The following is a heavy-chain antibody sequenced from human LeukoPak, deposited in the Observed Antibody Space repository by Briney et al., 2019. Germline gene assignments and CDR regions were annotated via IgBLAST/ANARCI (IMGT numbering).Heavy chain of an antibody. Sequence: TETLSLTCTGSGGSIIRYYWSWLRQPPGKGLEGMGYIYYSGSPIYNPSLKSRVTISVDASKNQFSLKLSSVTAADTAVYYCATSTIFLAHDAFDIWGQGTMVTVSS. CDR3: ATSTIFLAHDAFDI. V-gene: IGHV4-59*08. CDR2: IYYSGSP. J-gene: IGHJ3*02. CDR1: GGSIIRYY. D-gene: IGHD3-9*01.